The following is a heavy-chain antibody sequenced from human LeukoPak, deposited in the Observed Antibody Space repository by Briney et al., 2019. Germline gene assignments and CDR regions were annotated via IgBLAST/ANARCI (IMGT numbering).Heavy chain of an antibody. D-gene: IGHD4-23*01. V-gene: IGHV3-30*04. Sequence: GRSLRLSCAASGFTFSSYAMHWVRQAPDKGLEWVAVISYDGSNKYYADSVKGRFTISRDNSKNTLYLQMNSLRAEDTAVYYCARGRDYGGNLDYWGQGTLVTVSS. CDR2: ISYDGSNK. CDR1: GFTFSSYA. CDR3: ARGRDYGGNLDY. J-gene: IGHJ4*02.